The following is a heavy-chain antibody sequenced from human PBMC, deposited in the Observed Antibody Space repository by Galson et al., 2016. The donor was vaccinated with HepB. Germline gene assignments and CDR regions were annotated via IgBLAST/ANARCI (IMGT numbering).Heavy chain of an antibody. CDR3: ARYYISDWFFDS. J-gene: IGHJ4*02. V-gene: IGHV4-59*11. CDR2: IYYSGSN. CDR1: GGSISSHY. D-gene: IGHD3-9*01. Sequence: ETLSLTCTVSGGSISSHYWSWIRQSPGKGLEWIGYIYYSGSNSYNPSLKSRVTMSVDTSRTHFSLKVSSVTAADTAVYYCARYYISDWFFDSWGQGTLVTVSS.